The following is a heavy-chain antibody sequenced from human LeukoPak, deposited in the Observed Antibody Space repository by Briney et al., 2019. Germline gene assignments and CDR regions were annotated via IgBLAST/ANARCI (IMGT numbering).Heavy chain of an antibody. CDR1: GFTFSSYA. CDR2: ISGSGGST. Sequence: PGGSLRLSCAASGFTFSSYAMSWVRQAPGKGLEWVSAISGSGGSTYYADSVKGRFTISRDNSKNTLYLQMNSLRAEDTAVYYCAKSGRGSSLRDGMDVWGQGTTVTVSS. CDR3: AKSGRGSSLRDGMDV. J-gene: IGHJ6*02. V-gene: IGHV3-23*01. D-gene: IGHD1-26*01.